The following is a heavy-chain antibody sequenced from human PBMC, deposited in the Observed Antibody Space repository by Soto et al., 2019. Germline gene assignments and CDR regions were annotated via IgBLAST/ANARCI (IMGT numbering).Heavy chain of an antibody. CDR3: AGGYGRNLDS. J-gene: IGHJ4*02. CDR1: GGSFSGYY. CDR2: INHSGST. V-gene: IGHV4-34*01. D-gene: IGHD3-10*01. Sequence: QVQLQQWGAGLLKPSETLSLTCAVYGGSFSGYYWNWIRQPPGKGLEWIGEINHSGSTNYNPSLTVRDTKPVDPSKNQCSRKVRCVPAADRAVYYCAGGYGRNLDSGGKGPLFTVSS.